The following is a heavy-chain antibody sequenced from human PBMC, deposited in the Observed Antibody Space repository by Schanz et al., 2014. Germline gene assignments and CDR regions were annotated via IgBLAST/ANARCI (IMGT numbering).Heavy chain of an antibody. CDR3: ARVGQGAVATGSNTFYYYVMDV. J-gene: IGHJ6*02. Sequence: QVQLQQWGAGLLKPSETLSLTCAVYGGSFSSYYWSWIRQPPGKALEWIGYIYSSGTTNYNPSLKSPVTISIDASKNQFSLKLTSVTAADTGVYYCARVGQGAVATGSNTFYYYVMDVWGQGTTVTVSS. V-gene: IGHV4-34*11. CDR1: GGSFSSYY. D-gene: IGHD6-13*01. CDR2: IYSSGTT.